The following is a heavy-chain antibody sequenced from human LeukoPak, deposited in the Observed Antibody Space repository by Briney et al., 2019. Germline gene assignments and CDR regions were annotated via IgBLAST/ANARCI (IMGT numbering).Heavy chain of an antibody. Sequence: GGSLRLSCAASGFTFSRYGMHWVRQAPGKGLEWVAVISYDGTDNYNADSVRGRFTISRDTSRNTLCLQVNSLREDTAVYYCAKAGDLVTGYSPPDYWGQGTLVTVSS. CDR2: ISYDGTDN. CDR1: GFTFSRYG. CDR3: AKAGDLVTGYSPPDY. V-gene: IGHV3-30*18. D-gene: IGHD3-9*01. J-gene: IGHJ4*02.